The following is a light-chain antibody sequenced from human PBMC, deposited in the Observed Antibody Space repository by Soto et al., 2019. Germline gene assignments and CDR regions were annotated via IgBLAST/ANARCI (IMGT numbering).Light chain of an antibody. CDR2: TGS. CDR3: QQAASFPIT. J-gene: IGKJ5*01. CDR1: QGIRSY. Sequence: RMTQSTSSLSASTGYRFTITCGASQGIRSYLAWYQQKPGKAPDLLIYTGSSLQSGVPSRFRGSGSGTDFTLTINSLQPEDFEPYYCQQAASFPITFGQGTRLEI. V-gene: IGKV1-12*01.